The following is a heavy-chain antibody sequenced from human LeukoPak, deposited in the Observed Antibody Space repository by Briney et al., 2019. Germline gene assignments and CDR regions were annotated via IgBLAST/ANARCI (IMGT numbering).Heavy chain of an antibody. V-gene: IGHV3-7*01. CDR3: ARDIVVVTAILDY. CDR2: IKQDGSEK. D-gene: IGHD2-21*02. Sequence: GGSLRLPCAASGFTFSSYWMSWVRQAPGKVLEWVANIKQDGSEKYYVDSVKGRFTISRDNAKNSLYLQMNSLRAEDTAVYYCARDIVVVTAILDYWGQGTVVTVSS. CDR1: GFTFSSYW. J-gene: IGHJ4*02.